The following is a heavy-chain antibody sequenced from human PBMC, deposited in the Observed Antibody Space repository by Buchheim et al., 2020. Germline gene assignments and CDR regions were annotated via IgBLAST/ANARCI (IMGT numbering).Heavy chain of an antibody. Sequence: QVQLQESGPGLVKPSQTLSLTCTVSGGSISSGSYYWSWIQQPAGKGLEWIGRIYTSGSTNYNPSLKSRVTISVDTSKNQFSLKLSSVTAADTAVYYCARDGAQIFGVKNWGMDVWGQGTT. J-gene: IGHJ6*02. D-gene: IGHD3-3*01. V-gene: IGHV4-61*02. CDR2: IYTSGST. CDR1: GGSISSGSYY. CDR3: ARDGAQIFGVKNWGMDV.